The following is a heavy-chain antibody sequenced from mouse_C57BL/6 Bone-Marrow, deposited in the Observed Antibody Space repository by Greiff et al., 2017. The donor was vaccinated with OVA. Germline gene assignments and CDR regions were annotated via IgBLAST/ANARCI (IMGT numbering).Heavy chain of an antibody. J-gene: IGHJ3*01. Sequence: QVQLQQPGAELVMPGASVKLSCKASGYTFTSYWMHWVKLRPGQGLEWIGEIDPSDSYTNYNQKFKGKSTLTVDKSSSTAYMQLSSLTSEDSAVYYCARDGYYLSWFAYWGQGTLVTVSA. CDR3: ARDGYYLSWFAY. D-gene: IGHD2-3*01. CDR2: IDPSDSYT. V-gene: IGHV1-69*01. CDR1: GYTFTSYW.